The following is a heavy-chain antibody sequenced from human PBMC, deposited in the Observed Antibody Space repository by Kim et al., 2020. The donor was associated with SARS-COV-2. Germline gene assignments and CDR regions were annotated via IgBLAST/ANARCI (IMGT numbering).Heavy chain of an antibody. Sequence: ADSVKGPFTIARDNSKNTLYLQMTSLRADDTAIYYCAKDRTYGDSQFDSWGHGTLVTVSS. V-gene: IGHV3-30*02. J-gene: IGHJ5*01. D-gene: IGHD4-17*01. CDR3: AKDRTYGDSQFDS.